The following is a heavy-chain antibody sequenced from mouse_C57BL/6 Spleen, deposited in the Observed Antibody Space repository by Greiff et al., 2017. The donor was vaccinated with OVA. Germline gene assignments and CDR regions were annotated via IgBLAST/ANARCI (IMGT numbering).Heavy chain of an antibody. Sequence: QVQLKQPGAELVKPGASVKVSCKASGYTFTSYWMHWVKQRTGQGLEWIGRIHPSNSDTNYNQRFKGKATLTVDKSSSTAYMQLSSLTSEDSAGNYCARGGYDCWGQGTTLTISS. CDR2: IHPSNSDT. J-gene: IGHJ2*01. CDR3: ARGGYDC. V-gene: IGHV1-74*01. D-gene: IGHD2-2*01. CDR1: GYTFTSYW.